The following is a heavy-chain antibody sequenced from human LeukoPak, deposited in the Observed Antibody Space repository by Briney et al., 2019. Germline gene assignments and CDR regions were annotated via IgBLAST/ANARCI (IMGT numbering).Heavy chain of an antibody. V-gene: IGHV3-9*01. CDR3: AKDTSIGGYADGYYYGMDV. D-gene: IGHD5-12*01. J-gene: IGHJ6*02. CDR1: GFKFDDYA. CDR2: ISWNSRNI. Sequence: GGSLRLSCATSGFKFDDYAMHWVRQAPGRGLEWVSGISWNSRNIGYADSVKGRFTISRDHAKNSVYLQMTSLRPEDTAVYYCAKDTSIGGYADGYYYGMDVWGQGTTVTVFS.